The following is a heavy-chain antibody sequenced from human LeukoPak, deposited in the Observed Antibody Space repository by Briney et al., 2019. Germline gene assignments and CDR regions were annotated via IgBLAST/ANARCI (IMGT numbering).Heavy chain of an antibody. J-gene: IGHJ4*02. CDR2: IKQDGSEK. Sequence: GGSLRLSCAASGFTFSNAWMSWVRQAPGKGLEWVANIKQDGSEKYYVDSVKGRFTISRDNAKNSLYLQMNSLRAEDTVVCYCARVRGYYDSSGAYYFDYWGQGTLVTVSS. V-gene: IGHV3-7*01. CDR1: GFTFSNAW. CDR3: ARVRGYYDSSGAYYFDY. D-gene: IGHD3-22*01.